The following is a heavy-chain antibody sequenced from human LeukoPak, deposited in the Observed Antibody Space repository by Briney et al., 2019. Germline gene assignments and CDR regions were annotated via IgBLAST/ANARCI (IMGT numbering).Heavy chain of an antibody. Sequence: SETLSLTCTVSGASISGSYWNWVRQPPGRGLEWIGYVYSSGSTDYNPSLKSRVAISVDASKNQFSLKLTSVTAADTAVYYCANSYVSKIVPFDNWGQGALVTVSS. CDR2: VYSSGST. J-gene: IGHJ4*02. CDR1: GASISGSY. V-gene: IGHV4-4*09. CDR3: ANSYVSKIVPFDN. D-gene: IGHD4-23*01.